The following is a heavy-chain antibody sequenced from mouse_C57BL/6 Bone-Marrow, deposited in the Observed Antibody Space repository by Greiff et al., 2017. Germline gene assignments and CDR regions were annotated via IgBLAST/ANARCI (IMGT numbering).Heavy chain of an antibody. CDR3: ARGGKNYSNYEGYAMDY. J-gene: IGHJ4*01. D-gene: IGHD2-5*01. CDR2: IHPNSGST. CDR1: GYTFTSYW. Sequence: QVQLQQPGAELVKPGASVKLSCKASGYTFTSYWMHWVKQRPGQGLEWIGMIHPNSGSTNYNEKFKSKATLTVDKSSSTAYMQLSSLTSEDSAVYYCARGGKNYSNYEGYAMDYWGQGTSVTVSS. V-gene: IGHV1-64*01.